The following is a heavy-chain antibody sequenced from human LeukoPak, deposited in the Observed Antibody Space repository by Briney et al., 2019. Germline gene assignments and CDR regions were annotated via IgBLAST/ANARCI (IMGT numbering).Heavy chain of an antibody. D-gene: IGHD4-11*01. CDR1: GFTFSSYA. J-gene: IGHJ4*02. CDR3: AKDLRRYSNFPS. CDR2: ISGSGGST. V-gene: IGHV3-23*01. Sequence: GGSLRLSCAASGFTFSSYAMSWVRQAPGKGLEWVSAISGSGGSTYYADSVKGRFTTSRDNSKNTLYLQMNSLRAEDTAVYYCAKDLRRYSNFPSWGQGTLVTVSS.